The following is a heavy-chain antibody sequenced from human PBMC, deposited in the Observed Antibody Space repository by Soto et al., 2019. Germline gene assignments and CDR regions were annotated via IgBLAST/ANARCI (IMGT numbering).Heavy chain of an antibody. CDR1: GFTFSSYG. Sequence: QVQLVESGGGVVQPGRSLRLSCAASGFTFSSYGMHCVRQAPGKGLGWVAVIWYEGSNKNYADSVKGRFTISRDNSKNTVYLQMDSLRVEDTAVYYCARESGHNSYYMDFWGKGTTVTVSS. V-gene: IGHV3-33*01. CDR3: ARESGHNSYYMDF. CDR2: IWYEGSNK. J-gene: IGHJ6*03.